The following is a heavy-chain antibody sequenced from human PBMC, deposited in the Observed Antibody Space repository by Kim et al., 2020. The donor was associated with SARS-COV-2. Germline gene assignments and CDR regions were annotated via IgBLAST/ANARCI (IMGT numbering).Heavy chain of an antibody. Sequence: SVKGRFTNSRDNAKNSLYLQMNSLRAEDTALYYCAKDGGYCSGGSCNYFDYWGQGTLVTVSS. CDR3: AKDGGYCSGGSCNYFDY. J-gene: IGHJ4*02. V-gene: IGHV3-9*01. D-gene: IGHD2-15*01.